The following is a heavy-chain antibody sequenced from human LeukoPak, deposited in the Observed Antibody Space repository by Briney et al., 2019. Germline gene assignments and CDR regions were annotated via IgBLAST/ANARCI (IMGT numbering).Heavy chain of an antibody. J-gene: IGHJ5*02. CDR2: ISAYNGNT. CDR3: ARCETVLLWFGELSDPRWFDP. D-gene: IGHD3-10*01. V-gene: IGHV1-18*01. CDR1: GYTFTSYG. Sequence: GASVKVSCKASGYTFTSYGISWVRQAPGQGLEWMGWISAYNGNTNYAQKLQGRVTMTTDTSTSTAYMELRSLRSDATAVYYCARCETVLLWFGELSDPRWFDPWGQGTLVTVSS.